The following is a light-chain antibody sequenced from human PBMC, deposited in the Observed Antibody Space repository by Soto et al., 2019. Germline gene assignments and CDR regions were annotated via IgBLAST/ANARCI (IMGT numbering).Light chain of an antibody. CDR3: QQYVRSPRT. Sequence: EIVLTQSPGTLSLSPGESATLSCRASQSVSSSYLAWYQQKHGQAPRLLIFGTSRRATGIPDRFSGSGSGTDFTLTISRRESEDFAVYYCQQYVRSPRTFGQGTKVEIK. CDR1: QSVSSSY. CDR2: GTS. V-gene: IGKV3-20*01. J-gene: IGKJ1*01.